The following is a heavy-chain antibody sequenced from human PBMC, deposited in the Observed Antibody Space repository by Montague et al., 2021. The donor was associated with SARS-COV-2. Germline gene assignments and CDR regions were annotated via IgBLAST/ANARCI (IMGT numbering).Heavy chain of an antibody. CDR2: ISEIGST. CDR1: GGSINNYY. V-gene: IGHV4-59*12. D-gene: IGHD3-22*01. J-gene: IGHJ4*02. Sequence: SETLSLTCTVSGGSINNYYWGWIRQPPGKALEYIAYISEIGSTHRNPALKSRVTISVDTSKNQFSLKLRSMTAADTAVYYGARGRVGITMILVVIGYSYYFDYWGQGTLVTVSS. CDR3: ARGRVGITMILVVIGYSYYFDY.